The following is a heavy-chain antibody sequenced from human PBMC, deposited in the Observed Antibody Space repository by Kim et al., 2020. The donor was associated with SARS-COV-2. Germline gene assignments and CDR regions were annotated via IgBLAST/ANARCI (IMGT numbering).Heavy chain of an antibody. Sequence: ADHVRGRFTISRDNYKNILFLQMDSLRVDDTAVYYCAKDLLYVPGRGYFDSWGQGVLVTVSS. CDR3: AKDLLYVPGRGYFDS. D-gene: IGHD3-10*01. V-gene: IGHV3-23*01. J-gene: IGHJ4*02.